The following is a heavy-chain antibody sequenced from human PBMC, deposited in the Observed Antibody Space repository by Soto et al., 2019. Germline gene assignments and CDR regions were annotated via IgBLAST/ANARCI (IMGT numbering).Heavy chain of an antibody. CDR1: GYTFTSYG. Sequence: QNRLVQSGAEVKKPGASVKVSCQTSGYTFTSYGTNWVRQVPGQGLEWMGWITAYSGETYIAKKFQDRVTLTTNMSTTPASRGWGARGSANPADYYCAKGLGPGGKGISPRGNFASWGQEPLVPV. V-gene: IGHV1-18*01. D-gene: IGHD3-16*01. J-gene: IGHJ4*02. CDR3: AKGLGPGGKGISPRGNFAS. CDR2: ITAYSGET.